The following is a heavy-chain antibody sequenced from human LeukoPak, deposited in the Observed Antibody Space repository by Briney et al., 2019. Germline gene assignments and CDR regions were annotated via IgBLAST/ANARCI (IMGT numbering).Heavy chain of an antibody. Sequence: PGGSLRLSCAASGFTFSDYYMIWIRQAPGKGLEWVSYISSSGSTIYYADSVKGRFTISRDNAKNSLYLQMNSLRAEDTAVYYCARVYDSSSVAYMDVWGKGTTVTVSS. CDR3: ARVYDSSSVAYMDV. CDR1: GFTFSDYY. CDR2: ISSSGSTI. J-gene: IGHJ6*03. D-gene: IGHD6-6*01. V-gene: IGHV3-11*01.